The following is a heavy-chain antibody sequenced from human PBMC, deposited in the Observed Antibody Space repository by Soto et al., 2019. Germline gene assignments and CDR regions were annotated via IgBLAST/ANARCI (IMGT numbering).Heavy chain of an antibody. D-gene: IGHD5-18*01. V-gene: IGHV3-30*18. CDR2: ISYDGSNK. CDR3: AKSYRGAFDI. CDR1: GFTFSSYG. J-gene: IGHJ3*02. Sequence: GGSQRLSCAASGFTFSSYGMHWVRQAPGKGLEWVAVISYDGSNKYYADSVKGRFTISRDNSKNTLYLQMDSLRAEDTAVYYCAKSYRGAFDIWGQGTMVTVSS.